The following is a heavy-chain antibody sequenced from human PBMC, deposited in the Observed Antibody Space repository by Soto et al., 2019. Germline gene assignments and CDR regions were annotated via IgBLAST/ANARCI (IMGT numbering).Heavy chain of an antibody. V-gene: IGHV3-23*01. CDR3: AKTASMTIRDGFDH. Sequence: EVQVLESGGGLVQPGGSLRLSCAASGFTFSSYAMRWVRQAPGQGLEWVSAICGSGSNAYYADSVKGRFTISRDNSKNTLYLQMNSLRAEDTALYYCAKTASMTIRDGFDHWGQGTLVTVSS. J-gene: IGHJ4*02. CDR2: ICGSGSNA. D-gene: IGHD4-17*01. CDR1: GFTFSSYA.